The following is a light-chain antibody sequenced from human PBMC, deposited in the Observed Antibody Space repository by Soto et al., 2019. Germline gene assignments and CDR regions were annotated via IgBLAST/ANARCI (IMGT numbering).Light chain of an antibody. CDR3: QQYMRAYT. CDR1: QSVSSN. CDR2: GAS. Sequence: EIVMTQSPATLSASAGERATISCRASQSVSSNLAWYQQKPGQAPKLLIYGASIRASGIPARFSGSGSGTEFPLTISRLHYEDFAVYYYQQYMRAYTFGQGTKLEIK. V-gene: IGKV3D-15*01. J-gene: IGKJ2*01.